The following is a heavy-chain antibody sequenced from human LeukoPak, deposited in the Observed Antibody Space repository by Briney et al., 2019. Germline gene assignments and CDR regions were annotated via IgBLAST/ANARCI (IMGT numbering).Heavy chain of an antibody. V-gene: IGHV1-2*02. J-gene: IGHJ6*03. CDR2: INPNSGGT. CDR3: ARDRLLWFTWRDNYYYYYMDV. Sequence: ASVKVPCKASGYTFTGYYMHWVRQAPGQGLEWMGWINPNSGGTNYAQKFQGRVTMTRDTSISTAYMELSRLRSDDTAVYYCARDRLLWFTWRDNYYYYYMDVWGKGTTVTVSS. D-gene: IGHD3-10*01. CDR1: GYTFTGYY.